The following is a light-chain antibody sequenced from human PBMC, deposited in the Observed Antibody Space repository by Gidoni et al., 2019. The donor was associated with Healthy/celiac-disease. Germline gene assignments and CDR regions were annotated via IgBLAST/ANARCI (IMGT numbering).Light chain of an antibody. CDR3: QQFNNYRFT. V-gene: IGKV1D-13*01. Sequence: AIQLTQSPSSLSASVGDRVTITCRASQGISSALAWYQQKPGKAPKLLIYDASSLESGVPSRFSGSGSGTDFTLTISSLQPEDFATYHCQQFNNYRFTFGPGTKVDIK. CDR1: QGISSA. CDR2: DAS. J-gene: IGKJ3*01.